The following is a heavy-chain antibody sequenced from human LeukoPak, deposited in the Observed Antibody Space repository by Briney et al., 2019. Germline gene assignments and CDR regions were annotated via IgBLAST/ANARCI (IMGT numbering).Heavy chain of an antibody. Sequence: ASVKVSCKASGYTFTGYYMHWVRQAPGQGLDWMGWINPNSGGTNYAQKFQGWVTMTRDTSISTAYMELSRLRSDDTAVYYCARDFGDDPFHAFDIWGQGTMVTVSS. CDR3: ARDFGDDPFHAFDI. V-gene: IGHV1-2*04. CDR1: GYTFTGYY. J-gene: IGHJ3*02. D-gene: IGHD2-21*01. CDR2: INPNSGGT.